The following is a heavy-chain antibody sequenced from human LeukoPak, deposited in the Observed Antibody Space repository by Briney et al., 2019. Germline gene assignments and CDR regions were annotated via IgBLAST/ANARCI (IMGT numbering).Heavy chain of an antibody. J-gene: IGHJ4*02. D-gene: IGHD5-18*01. V-gene: IGHV4-59*01. Sequence: NPSETLSLTCTVSGDSIRDNFWSWIRQPPGKTLEWIGFISFSGNTNYSPSLKSRATISLDTSKNQFSLKLDTVTTADTAVYYCARVYRRGYSYGYFFDYWGQGTLVTVSS. CDR3: ARVYRRGYSYGYFFDY. CDR1: GDSIRDNF. CDR2: ISFSGNT.